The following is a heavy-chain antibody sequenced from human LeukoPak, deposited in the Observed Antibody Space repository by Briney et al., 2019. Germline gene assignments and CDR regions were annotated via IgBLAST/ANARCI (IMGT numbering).Heavy chain of an antibody. V-gene: IGHV1-46*01. Sequence: ASVKVSCKASGYTFTNYYMHWVRQAPGQGLEWMGIINPSGGSTSYAQKFQGRVTMTRDTSTSTVYMELSSLRSEDTAVYYCARDLVIASAVCYYGMDVWGQGTTVTVSS. CDR1: GYTFTNYY. J-gene: IGHJ6*02. CDR3: ARDLVIASAVCYYGMDV. CDR2: INPSGGST. D-gene: IGHD6-13*01.